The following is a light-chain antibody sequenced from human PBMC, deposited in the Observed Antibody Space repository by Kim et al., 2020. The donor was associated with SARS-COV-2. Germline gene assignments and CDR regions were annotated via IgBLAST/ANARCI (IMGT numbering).Light chain of an antibody. CDR1: SLRTYY. Sequence: ALGQTVRITCQGDSLRTYYASWYQQKPGQAPILVLYGKNNRPSGIPDRFSGSSSGNTASLTVTGAQAEDEADYYCNSRETSANHWMFGGGTKVTVL. V-gene: IGLV3-19*01. J-gene: IGLJ3*02. CDR3: NSRETSANHWM. CDR2: GKN.